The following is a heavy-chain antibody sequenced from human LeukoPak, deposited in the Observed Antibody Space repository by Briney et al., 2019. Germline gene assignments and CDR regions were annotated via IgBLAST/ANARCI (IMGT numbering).Heavy chain of an antibody. V-gene: IGHV3-23*01. J-gene: IGHJ3*02. Sequence: GGSLRLSCEASGFTFSTYGMSWVRQAPGKGLEWVSAISGSGGSTYYADSVKGRVTISRDNSKNTLYLQVNSLRAEDTAVYYCAKLLWFGESDAFDIWGQGTMVTVSS. CDR3: AKLLWFGESDAFDI. D-gene: IGHD3-10*01. CDR2: ISGSGGST. CDR1: GFTFSTYG.